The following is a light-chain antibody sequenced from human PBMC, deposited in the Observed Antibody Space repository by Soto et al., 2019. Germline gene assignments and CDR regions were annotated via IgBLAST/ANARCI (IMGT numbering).Light chain of an antibody. Sequence: DIVMTQSPLSLPVTPGEPASISCRSSQSLLHVNGYNYLDWYLQKPGQSPQLLIYLGSNRASGVDDRFSGSRSSIDFTLKISSVEAKDVEVYYCIQALKRLGTFGPGIKVDIK. CDR3: IQALKRLGT. V-gene: IGKV2-28*01. J-gene: IGKJ3*01. CDR2: LGS. CDR1: QSLLHVNGYNY.